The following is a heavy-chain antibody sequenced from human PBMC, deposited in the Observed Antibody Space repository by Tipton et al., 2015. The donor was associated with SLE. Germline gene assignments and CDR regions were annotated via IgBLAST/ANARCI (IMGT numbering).Heavy chain of an antibody. Sequence: TLSLTCAVYGGSFSGCYWNWIRQPPGKGLEWIGEVNHSGSTNCNPSLKSRVTISVDTSKNQFSLKLSSVTAADTAVYYCARAYNSGWPHYSYSGMDVWGQGTTVTVSS. CDR2: VNHSGST. D-gene: IGHD6-19*01. V-gene: IGHV4-34*01. J-gene: IGHJ6*02. CDR3: ARAYNSGWPHYSYSGMDV. CDR1: GGSFSGCY.